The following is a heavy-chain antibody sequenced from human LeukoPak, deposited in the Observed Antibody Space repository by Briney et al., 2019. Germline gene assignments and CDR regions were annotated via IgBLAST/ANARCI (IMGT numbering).Heavy chain of an antibody. J-gene: IGHJ6*02. Sequence: ASVKVSCKASGYTFTDYYLHWVRQAPGQGLEWMGWINPNSGGTNYAQTFQGRVTMTRDTSITTAYLELSRLRSDDTAVYYCARDSNSLGYGWYYYGMDVWGQGTTVTVSS. D-gene: IGHD5-12*01. CDR1: GYTFTDYY. CDR3: ARDSNSLGYGWYYYGMDV. V-gene: IGHV1-2*02. CDR2: INPNSGGT.